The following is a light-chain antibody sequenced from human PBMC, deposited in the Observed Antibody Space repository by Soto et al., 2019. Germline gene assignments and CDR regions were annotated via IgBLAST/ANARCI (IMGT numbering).Light chain of an antibody. CDR3: QQYNSWPPIT. J-gene: IGKJ5*01. CDR1: ESVSSN. Sequence: EVVMTQSPATLSVSPGXRATLSCRASESVSSNFAWYQQRPGQAPRLVIYGASTRATGIPARFSGGGSGTEFTLTICRLQSEDFAVYYCQQYNSWPPITFGQGTRLEIK. V-gene: IGKV3-15*01. CDR2: GAS.